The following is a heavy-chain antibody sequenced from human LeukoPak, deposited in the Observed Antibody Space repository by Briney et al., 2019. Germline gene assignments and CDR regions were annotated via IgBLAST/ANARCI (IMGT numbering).Heavy chain of an antibody. CDR1: GYTFTSYG. CDR2: ISAYNGNT. V-gene: IGHV1-18*01. Sequence: GASVKVSCKASGYTFTSYGISWVRQAPGQGLEWMGWISAYNGNTNYAQRLQGRVTMTTDTSTSTAYMELRSLRSDDTAVYYCARGYCSSTSCRHRVNYYYYGMDVWGQGTTVTVSS. CDR3: ARGYCSSTSCRHRVNYYYYGMDV. J-gene: IGHJ6*02. D-gene: IGHD2-2*01.